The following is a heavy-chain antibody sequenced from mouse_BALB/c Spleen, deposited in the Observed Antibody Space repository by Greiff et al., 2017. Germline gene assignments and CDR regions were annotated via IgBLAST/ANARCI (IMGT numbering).Heavy chain of an antibody. J-gene: IGHJ4*01. CDR2: INSNGGST. Sequence: DVMLVESGGGLVQPGGSLKLSCAASGFTFSSYGMSWVRQTPDKRLELVATINSNGGSTYYPDSVKGRFTISRDNAKNTLYLQMSSLKSEDTAMYYCARDLRGNWGQGTSVTVSS. V-gene: IGHV5-6-3*01. D-gene: IGHD1-1*01. CDR3: ARDLRGN. CDR1: GFTFSSYG.